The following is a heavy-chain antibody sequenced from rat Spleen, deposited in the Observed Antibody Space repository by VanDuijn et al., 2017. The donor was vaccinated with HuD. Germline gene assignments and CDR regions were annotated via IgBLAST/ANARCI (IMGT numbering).Heavy chain of an antibody. J-gene: IGHJ2*01. CDR2: MWSGGST. CDR1: GFSLTSYN. Sequence: QVQLKESGPGLVQPSETLSLTCTVSGFSLTSYNVHWVRQPPGKGPEWMGAMWSGGSTDYNSGLKSRLSISRDTSKNQVFLKMNSLQSEDTTTYHCARDRGRGLFDYWGQGVMVTVSS. D-gene: IGHD1-11*01. CDR3: ARDRGRGLFDY. V-gene: IGHV2-45*01.